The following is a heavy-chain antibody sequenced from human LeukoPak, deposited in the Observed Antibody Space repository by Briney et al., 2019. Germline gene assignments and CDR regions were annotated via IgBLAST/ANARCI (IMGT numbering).Heavy chain of an antibody. D-gene: IGHD2-2*01. V-gene: IGHV1-2*02. CDR2: MNPNSGGR. Sequence: SVKVSCKASGYTFTGYDMHWVRQAPGQGLEWMGWMNPNSGGRNYAQKFQGRVTITWDKPISTAHLPMSRVISDDPSAYYFAREDQLLRLRYFLNWGPGALV. J-gene: IGHJ1*01. CDR1: GYTFTGYD. CDR3: AREDQLLRLRYFLN.